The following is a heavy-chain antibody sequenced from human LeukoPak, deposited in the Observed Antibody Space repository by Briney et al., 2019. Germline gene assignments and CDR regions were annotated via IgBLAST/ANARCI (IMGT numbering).Heavy chain of an antibody. D-gene: IGHD1-1*01. Sequence: PGGSLRLSCAASGFTFSDYYMSWIRQVPGKGLLWVSRINADGTTTMYANSVKGRFTISRDNAENTLYLQMNSLRAEDTAVYYCARTRERGLYYFDYWGRGILVTVSS. CDR1: GFTFSDYY. CDR2: INADGTTT. CDR3: ARTRERGLYYFDY. V-gene: IGHV3-74*03. J-gene: IGHJ4*02.